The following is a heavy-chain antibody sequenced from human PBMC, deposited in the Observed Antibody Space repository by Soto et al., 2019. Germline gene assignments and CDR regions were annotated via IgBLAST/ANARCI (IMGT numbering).Heavy chain of an antibody. CDR1: GGSXXXXXXX. J-gene: IGHJ5*02. V-gene: IGHV4-39*01. CDR2: IYYSGRT. CDR3: XXXXXXXXXXXXXXXXXFDP. Sequence: QLQLQESGPGLVKPSETLSLVCSVSGGSXXXXXXXXGWIXQPPGKGLEWIGNIYYSGRTYYNPSLRSRVIIFVDTSKNQFSLKLTSVIAXXTAVXYXXXXXXXXXXXXXXXXXXFDPWGQGTLVTVS.